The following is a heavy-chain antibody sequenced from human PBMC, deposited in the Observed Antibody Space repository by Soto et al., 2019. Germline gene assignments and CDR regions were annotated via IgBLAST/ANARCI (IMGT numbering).Heavy chain of an antibody. D-gene: IGHD6-13*01. CDR2: IYHSGST. J-gene: IGHJ3*02. V-gene: IGHV4-4*02. CDR3: ATSSRGFDAFDI. CDR1: GGSISSSDW. Sequence: PSETLSLTCAVPGGSISSSDWWSWVRQPPGKGLEWIGEIYHSGSTNYNPSLKSRVTISVDKSKNQFSLKLSSVTAADTAVYYCATSSRGFDAFDIWGQGTMVTVSS.